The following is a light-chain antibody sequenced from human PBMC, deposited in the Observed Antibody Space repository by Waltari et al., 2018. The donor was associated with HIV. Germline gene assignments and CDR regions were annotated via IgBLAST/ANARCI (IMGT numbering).Light chain of an antibody. Sequence: QSALTQPASVSGSPGQSLTISCTGTSSDVGRYNLVSWYQQHPGKAPKLMIYEVTKRPSGVSNHFSASKSGNTASLTISGLQAEDEADYYCCSYAGGNTLVFGGGTKLTVL. CDR1: SSDVGRYNL. CDR2: EVT. J-gene: IGLJ2*01. V-gene: IGLV2-23*02. CDR3: CSYAGGNTLV.